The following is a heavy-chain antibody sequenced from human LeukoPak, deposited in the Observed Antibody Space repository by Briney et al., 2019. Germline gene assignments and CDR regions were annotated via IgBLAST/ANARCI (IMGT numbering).Heavy chain of an antibody. CDR1: GGSISSYY. Sequence: SETLSLTCTVSGGSISSYYWSWIRQPPGKGLEWIGYIYYSGSTNYNPSLKSRVTTSVDTSKNQFSLKLSSVTAADTAVYYCARVNAALYDYWGQGTLVTVSS. CDR2: IYYSGST. J-gene: IGHJ4*02. CDR3: ARVNAALYDY. V-gene: IGHV4-59*01. D-gene: IGHD2-2*02.